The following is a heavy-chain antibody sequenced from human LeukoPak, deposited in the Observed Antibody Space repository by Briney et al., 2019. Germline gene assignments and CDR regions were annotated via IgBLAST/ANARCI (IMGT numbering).Heavy chain of an antibody. V-gene: IGHV1-46*01. CDR3: TRGDY. J-gene: IGHJ4*02. Sequence: GASVKVSCKASGYTFTGYYMHWVRQAPGQGLEWMGIINPSGGSTSYAQKFQGRVTMTRDMSTSTAFMELSSLKSEDTAIYYCTRGDYWGQGTPVTVSS. CDR1: GYTFTGYY. CDR2: INPSGGST.